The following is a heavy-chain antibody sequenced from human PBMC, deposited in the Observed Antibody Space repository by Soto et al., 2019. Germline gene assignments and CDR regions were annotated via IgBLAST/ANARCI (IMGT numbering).Heavy chain of an antibody. CDR2: IYSGGST. V-gene: IGHV3-53*01. D-gene: IGHD6-19*01. CDR1: GFTVSSNY. J-gene: IGHJ6*02. Sequence: EVQLVESGGGLIQPGGSLRLSCAASGFTVSSNYMSWVRQAPGKGLEWVSVIYSGGSTYYADSVKGRFTISRDNSKNTLYCKMNSLRGEDTAVYYCARGRESRGPHGMDVWGQGTTVTVSS. CDR3: ARGRESRGPHGMDV.